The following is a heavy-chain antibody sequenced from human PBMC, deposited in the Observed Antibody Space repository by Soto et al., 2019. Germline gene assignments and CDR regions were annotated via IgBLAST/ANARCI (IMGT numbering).Heavy chain of an antibody. V-gene: IGHV4-4*07. D-gene: IGHD5-18*01. CDR1: GGSISSYY. Sequence: PSETLSLTCTVSGGSISSYYWSWIRQPAGKGLEWIGRIYTSGSTNYNPSLKSRVTMSVDTSKNQFSLKLSSVTAADTAVYYCARDVRGTAMVTNWFDPWGQGTPVTVSS. CDR3: ARDVRGTAMVTNWFDP. CDR2: IYTSGST. J-gene: IGHJ5*02.